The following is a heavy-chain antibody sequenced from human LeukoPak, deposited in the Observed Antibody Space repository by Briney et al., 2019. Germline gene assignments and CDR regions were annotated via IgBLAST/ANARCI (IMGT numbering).Heavy chain of an antibody. CDR1: GFTFSNYG. CDR3: AKAWGAKFTMIVVVIPPFDY. Sequence: GRSLRLSCAASGFTFSNYGMHWVRQAPGKGLEWVAVISYDGSNKYYADSVKGRFTISRDNSKNTLYLQMNSLRAEDTAVYYCAKAWGAKFTMIVVVIPPFDYWGQGTLVTVSS. CDR2: ISYDGSNK. D-gene: IGHD3-22*01. V-gene: IGHV3-30*18. J-gene: IGHJ4*02.